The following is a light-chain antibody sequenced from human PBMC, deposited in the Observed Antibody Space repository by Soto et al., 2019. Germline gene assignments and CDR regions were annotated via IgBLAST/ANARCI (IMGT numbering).Light chain of an antibody. CDR3: NSYTSSSTLV. V-gene: IGLV2-14*01. Sequence: QSVLTQPASVSGSPGQSITISCTGTSSDVGGYNYVSWYQQHPGKAPKLMIYEVSNRPSGVSNRFSGSKSGNTAPLTISGLQAEDEADYYCNSYTSSSTLVFGTGTKVTVL. CDR2: EVS. J-gene: IGLJ1*01. CDR1: SSDVGGYNY.